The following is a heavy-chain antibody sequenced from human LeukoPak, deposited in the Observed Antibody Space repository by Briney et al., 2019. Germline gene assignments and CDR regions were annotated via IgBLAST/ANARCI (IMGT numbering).Heavy chain of an antibody. V-gene: IGHV3-7*04. CDR1: GFTFSSHW. Sequence: GGSLRLSCAASGFTFSSHWMSLVRQAPGKGLEWVANIKQDGSEKYYVDSVKGRFTISRDNAKDSLYLQMNSLRAEDTAVYCCARDYYDSSGYQPLDYWGQGTLVTVSS. CDR3: ARDYYDSSGYQPLDY. J-gene: IGHJ4*02. D-gene: IGHD3-22*01. CDR2: IKQDGSEK.